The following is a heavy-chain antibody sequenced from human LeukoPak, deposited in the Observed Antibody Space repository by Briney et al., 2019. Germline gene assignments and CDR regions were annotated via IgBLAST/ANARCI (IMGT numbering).Heavy chain of an antibody. J-gene: IGHJ4*02. V-gene: IGHV4-30-4*01. CDR2: IYYSGST. CDR3: ARSGYDYYFDY. CDR1: GGSISSGDYY. D-gene: IGHD5-12*01. Sequence: SETLSLTCAVSGGSISSGDYYWSWIRQPPGKGLEWIGYIYYSGSTYYNPSLKSRVTISVDTSKNQFSLKLSSVTAADTAVYYCARSGYDYYFDYWGQGTLVTVSS.